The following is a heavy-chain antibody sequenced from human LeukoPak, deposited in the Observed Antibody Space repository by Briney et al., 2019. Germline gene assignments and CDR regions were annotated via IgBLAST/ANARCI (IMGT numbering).Heavy chain of an antibody. D-gene: IGHD3-22*01. J-gene: IGHJ4*02. CDR3: ARDTREHYYDSSDFDY. Sequence: ASVKVSCKASGYTFIAYHMHWVRQAPGQGLEWMGIINPSGGSTSYAQKFQGRVTMTRDTSTSTVYMELSSLRSEDTAVYYCARDTREHYYDSSDFDYWGQGTLVTVSS. CDR1: GYTFIAYH. CDR2: INPSGGST. V-gene: IGHV1-46*01.